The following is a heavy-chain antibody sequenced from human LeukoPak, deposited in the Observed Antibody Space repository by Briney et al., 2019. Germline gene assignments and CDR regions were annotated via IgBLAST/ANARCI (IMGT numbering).Heavy chain of an antibody. V-gene: IGHV1-8*01. CDR2: MNPNT. CDR3: AKGGTMVRGVNPLGDYGMDV. D-gene: IGHD3-10*01. CDR1: GYTFGSYD. J-gene: IGHJ6*02. Sequence: ASVKVSCKDSGYTFGSYDINWVRQATGQGLEWMGWMNPNTGYAQKFQGRVTMTRDTSISTAYMELRSLRSEDTAVYYCAKGGTMVRGVNPLGDYGMDVWGQGTTVTVSS.